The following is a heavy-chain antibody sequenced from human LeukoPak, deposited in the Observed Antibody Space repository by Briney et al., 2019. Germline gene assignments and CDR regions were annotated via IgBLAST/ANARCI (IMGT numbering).Heavy chain of an antibody. Sequence: SGGSLRLSCAASGFTFRNYGMSWVRQAPGKVLEWVSGISGYGSSTYYADSVKGRFTISRDNSKNTLYLQMNSLRAEDTAVYYCAKKYSTGLDPWGQGTLVTVSS. CDR3: AKKYSTGLDP. CDR1: GFTFRNYG. V-gene: IGHV3-23*01. D-gene: IGHD1-26*01. J-gene: IGHJ5*02. CDR2: ISGYGSST.